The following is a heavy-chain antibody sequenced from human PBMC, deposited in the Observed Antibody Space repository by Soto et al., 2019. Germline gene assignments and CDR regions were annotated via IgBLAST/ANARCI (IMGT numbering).Heavy chain of an antibody. V-gene: IGHV3-33*01. Sequence: GGSLRLSCAASGVTFSSYGMHWVRQAPGKGLEWVAVIWYDGSNKYYADSVKGRFTISRDNSKNTLYLQMNSLRAEDTAVYYCARDWFYYDSSGVPALDAFDIWGQGTMVTASS. CDR3: ARDWFYYDSSGVPALDAFDI. CDR2: IWYDGSNK. D-gene: IGHD3-22*01. J-gene: IGHJ3*02. CDR1: GVTFSSYG.